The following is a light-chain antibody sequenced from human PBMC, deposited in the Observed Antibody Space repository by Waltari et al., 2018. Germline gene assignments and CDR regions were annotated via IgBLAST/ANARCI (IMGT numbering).Light chain of an antibody. CDR2: GNR. Sequence: QSVLTQPPSVSGAPGQRVTLSCTGSSSNIGAGYDVHWYQHLPGTAPKLRIHGNRNRPPGVPARFSGSKSGTSASLAITGLQADDEADYYCQSYDISLSGYVFGTGTKVTVL. CDR3: QSYDISLSGYV. CDR1: SSNIGAGYD. J-gene: IGLJ1*01. V-gene: IGLV1-40*01.